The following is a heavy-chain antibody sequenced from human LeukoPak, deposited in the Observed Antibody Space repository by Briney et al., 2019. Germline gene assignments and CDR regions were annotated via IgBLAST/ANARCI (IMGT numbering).Heavy chain of an antibody. CDR2: INPNSGGT. CDR3: AREGWIYCTNGVRYQKSWFDP. CDR1: GYTFTAYY. V-gene: IGHV1-2*02. D-gene: IGHD2-8*01. J-gene: IGHJ5*02. Sequence: ASVKVSCKASGYTFTAYYMHWVRQAPGQGLEWMGWINPNSGGTNYAQKFQGRVTMTRDTSINTAYMELSRLRSDDTAVYYCAREGWIYCTNGVRYQKSWFDPWGQGTLVTVSS.